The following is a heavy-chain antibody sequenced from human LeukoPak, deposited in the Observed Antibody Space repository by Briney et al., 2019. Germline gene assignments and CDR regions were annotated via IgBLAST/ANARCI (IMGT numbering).Heavy chain of an antibody. J-gene: IGHJ2*01. V-gene: IGHV3-20*04. Sequence: GVSLRLSCAASGFTFDDYGMSWVRQAPGTGLEWVSGINWNGGSTGYADSVKGRFTISRDNAKNSLYLRMNSLRAEDTALYYCARDDKYDVLTPNWYFDLWGRGTLVTVSS. CDR3: ARDDKYDVLTPNWYFDL. CDR1: GFTFDDYG. D-gene: IGHD3-9*01. CDR2: INWNGGST.